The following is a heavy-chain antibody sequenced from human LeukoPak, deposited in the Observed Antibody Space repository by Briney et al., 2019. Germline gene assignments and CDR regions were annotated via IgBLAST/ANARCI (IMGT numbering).Heavy chain of an antibody. D-gene: IGHD1-26*01. CDR2: IYHSGST. CDR1: GGSISSGGYY. CDR3: ARVEWELHWFDP. J-gene: IGHJ5*02. V-gene: IGHV4-30-2*01. Sequence: SETLSLTCTVSGGSISSGGYYWSWIRQPPGKGLEWIGYIYHSGSTYYNPSLKSRVTISVDRSKNQFSLKLSSVTAADTAVYYCARVEWELHWFDPWGQGTLVTVSS.